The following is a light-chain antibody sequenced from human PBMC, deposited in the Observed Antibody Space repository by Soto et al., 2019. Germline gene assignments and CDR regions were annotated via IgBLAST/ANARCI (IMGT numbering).Light chain of an antibody. J-gene: IGKJ5*01. CDR3: QQLDGYPFT. Sequence: IQLTQSPSSLSASVGDRVPITCRASQGVSSSLAWYQQKPGKAPKLLIHAASTLQSGVPSRFSGSGSGTDFSLTISSLQPEDFATYYCQQLDGYPFTFGQGTRLEIK. V-gene: IGKV1-9*01. CDR2: AAS. CDR1: QGVSSS.